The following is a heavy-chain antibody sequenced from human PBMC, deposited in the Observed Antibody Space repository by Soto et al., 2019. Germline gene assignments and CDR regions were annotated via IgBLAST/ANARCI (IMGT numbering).Heavy chain of an antibody. J-gene: IGHJ4*02. Sequence: SETLSLTCTVSGGSISSSSYYWGWIRQPPGKGLEWIGSIYYSGSTYYNPSLKSRVTISVDTSKNQFSLKLSSVTAADTAVYYCANLKGGVATYTLGFWLFDYWGQGTLVTVSS. CDR3: ANLKGGVATYTLGFWLFDY. CDR1: GGSISSSSYY. V-gene: IGHV4-39*01. D-gene: IGHD3-3*01. CDR2: IYYSGST.